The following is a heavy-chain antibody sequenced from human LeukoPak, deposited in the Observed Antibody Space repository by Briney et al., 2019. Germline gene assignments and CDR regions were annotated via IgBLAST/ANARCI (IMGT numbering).Heavy chain of an antibody. D-gene: IGHD2-2*01. V-gene: IGHV3-66*01. CDR1: GFTVSSNY. CDR2: IYSGGST. J-gene: IGHJ4*02. CDR3: ARDRNSGSTSRYLDY. Sequence: GGSLRLSCTASGFTVSSNYMSWVRQAPGKGLEWVLVIYSGGSTYYADSVKGRFTISRDNSKNTLYLQMNSLRAEDTAVYYCARDRNSGSTSRYLDYWGQGPLVTVSS.